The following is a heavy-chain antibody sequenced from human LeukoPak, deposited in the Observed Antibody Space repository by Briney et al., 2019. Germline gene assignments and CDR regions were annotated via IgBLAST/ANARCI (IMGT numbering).Heavy chain of an antibody. J-gene: IGHJ4*02. CDR2: IYSGGST. CDR3: AARSGYYSGFDY. CDR1: GFTVSSNY. D-gene: IGHD3-22*01. Sequence: GGSLRLSCAASGFTVSSNYMSWVRQAPGKGLEWASVIYSGGSTYYADSVKGRFTISRDNSKNTLYPQMNSLRAEDTAVYYCAARSGYYSGFDYWGQGTLVTVSS. V-gene: IGHV3-66*01.